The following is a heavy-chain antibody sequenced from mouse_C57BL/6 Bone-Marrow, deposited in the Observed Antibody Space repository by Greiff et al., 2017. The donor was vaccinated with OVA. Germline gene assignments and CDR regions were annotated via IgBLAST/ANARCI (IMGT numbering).Heavy chain of an antibody. V-gene: IGHV14-4*01. CDR1: GFNIKDDY. CDR2: IDPENGDT. D-gene: IGHD2-4*01. J-gene: IGHJ3*01. Sequence: VQLKESGAELVRPGASVKLSCTASGFNIKDDYMHWVKQRPEQGLEWIGWIDPENGDTEYASKFQGKATITADTSSNTAYLQLSSLTSEDTAVYYCTTEDDYDWFAYWGQGTLVTVSA. CDR3: TTEDDYDWFAY.